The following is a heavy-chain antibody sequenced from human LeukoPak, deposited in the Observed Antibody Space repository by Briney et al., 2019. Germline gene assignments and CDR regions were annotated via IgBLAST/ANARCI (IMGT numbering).Heavy chain of an antibody. CDR3: SKHKDFWSGSPSDP. V-gene: IGHV4-39*01. J-gene: IGHJ5*02. D-gene: IGHD3-3*01. CDR2: IYYSGST. CDR1: GGSISSSSYY. Sequence: PSETLSLTCTVSGGSISSSSYYWGWIRQPPGKGLEWIGSIYYSGSTYYNPSLKSRVTISVDTSKNQFSLKLSSVTAADTAVYYLSKHKDFWSGSPSDPWGQGTLVTVSS.